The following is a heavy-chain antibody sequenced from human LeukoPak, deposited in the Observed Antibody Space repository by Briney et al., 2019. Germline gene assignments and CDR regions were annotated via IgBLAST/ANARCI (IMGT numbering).Heavy chain of an antibody. CDR1: GYTFTSYG. CDR2: ISAYNGNT. D-gene: IGHD3-16*01. CDR3: ARSSPSAGGDWFDP. V-gene: IGHV1-18*01. Sequence: ASVKVSCKASGYTFTSYGISWVRQAPGQGLEWMGWISAYNGNTNYAQKLQGRVTMTTDTSTSTAYMDLRSLRSDDTAVYYCARSSPSAGGDWFDPWGQGTLVTVSS. J-gene: IGHJ5*02.